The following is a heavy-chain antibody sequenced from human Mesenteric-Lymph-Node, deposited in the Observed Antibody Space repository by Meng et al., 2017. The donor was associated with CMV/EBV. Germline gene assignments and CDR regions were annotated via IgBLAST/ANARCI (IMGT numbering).Heavy chain of an antibody. Sequence: SGGSISSSSYYWGWSRQPPGKGLEWIGSIYYSGRTYYNPSLKSRVTISVDTSKNQFSLKLSSVTAADTAVYYCGYSYGFKGGYYFDYWGQGTLVTVSS. CDR1: GGSISSSSYY. V-gene: IGHV4-39*01. CDR2: IYYSGRT. J-gene: IGHJ4*02. D-gene: IGHD5-18*01. CDR3: GYSYGFKGGYYFDY.